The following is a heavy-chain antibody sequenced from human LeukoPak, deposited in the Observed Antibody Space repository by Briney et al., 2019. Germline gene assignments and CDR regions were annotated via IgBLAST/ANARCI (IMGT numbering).Heavy chain of an antibody. CDR2: TNPNSGGT. J-gene: IGHJ3*02. V-gene: IGHV1-2*02. CDR1: GYTFTGYY. D-gene: IGHD4-17*01. Sequence: ASVKVSCKASGYTFTGYYMHWVRQAPGQGLEWMGWTNPNSGGTNYAQKFQGRVTMTRDTSISTAYMELSRLRSDDTAVYYCARGNYGDYVDAFDIWGQGTMVTVSS. CDR3: ARGNYGDYVDAFDI.